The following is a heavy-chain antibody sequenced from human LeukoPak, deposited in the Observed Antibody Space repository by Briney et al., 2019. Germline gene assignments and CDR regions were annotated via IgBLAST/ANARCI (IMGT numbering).Heavy chain of an antibody. V-gene: IGHV1-69*05. D-gene: IGHD5-24*01. J-gene: IGHJ4*02. CDR1: GGTFSSYA. CDR3: ASQDGYNYGHYFDY. CDR2: IIPIFGTA. Sequence: SVKVSCKASGGTFSSYAISWVRQAPGQGREWMGGIIPIFGTANYAQKFQGRVTITTDESTSTAYMELSSLRSEDTAVYYCASQDGYNYGHYFDYWGQGTLVTVSS.